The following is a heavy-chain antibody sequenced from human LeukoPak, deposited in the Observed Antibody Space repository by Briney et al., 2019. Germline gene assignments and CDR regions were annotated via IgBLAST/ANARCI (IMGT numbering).Heavy chain of an antibody. CDR2: INWNGGST. CDR1: GFTFSSYS. CDR3: AKAYYGSGSPDY. D-gene: IGHD3-10*01. V-gene: IGHV3-20*04. J-gene: IGHJ4*02. Sequence: QPGGSLRLSCAASGFTFSSYSMNWVRQAPGKGLEWVSGINWNGGSTGYADSVKGRFTISRDNAKNSLYLQMNSLRAEDTALYYCAKAYYGSGSPDYWGQGTLVTVSS.